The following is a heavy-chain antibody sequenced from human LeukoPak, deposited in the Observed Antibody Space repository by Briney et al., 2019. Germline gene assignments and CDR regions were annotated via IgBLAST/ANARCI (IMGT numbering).Heavy chain of an antibody. Sequence: GRSLRLSCAASGFTFDDYAMHWVRQAPGKGLEWVSAISNTGGSTYYADSVKGRFTISRDKSKNTLSLQMNSLRAEDTAVYYCAQQVGYCSSGSCYFTYWGQGTLVTVS. J-gene: IGHJ1*01. CDR3: AQQVGYCSSGSCYFTY. CDR2: ISNTGGST. CDR1: GFTFDDYA. D-gene: IGHD2-15*01. V-gene: IGHV3-23*01.